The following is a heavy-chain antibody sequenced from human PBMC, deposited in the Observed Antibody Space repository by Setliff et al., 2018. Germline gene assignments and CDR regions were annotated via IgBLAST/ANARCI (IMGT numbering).Heavy chain of an antibody. J-gene: IGHJ4*02. D-gene: IGHD3-10*01. CDR3: ARATAYYGSRSYYAFDF. Sequence: GGSLRLSCEGFGFTFDDFGMSWIRQAPGKGLEWVSGTNWNGGSTAYADSVKGRFTISRDNARNALYLQMNSLRGEDTAFYFCARATAYYGSRSYYAFDFWGQGTLVTVSS. CDR2: TNWNGGST. V-gene: IGHV3-20*04. CDR1: GFTFDDFG.